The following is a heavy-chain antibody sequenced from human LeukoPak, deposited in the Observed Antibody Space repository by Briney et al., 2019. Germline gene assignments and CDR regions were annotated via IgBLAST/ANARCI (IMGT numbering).Heavy chain of an antibody. CDR2: ISSSSRYI. Sequence: GGSLRLSCAASGFTFSSYSMNWVRQAPGKGLEWVSSISSSSRYIYYADSVKGRFTISRDNAKNSLYLQMNSLRAEDTAVYYCARAPLGYCSGGSCYDLDYWGQGTLVTVSS. V-gene: IGHV3-21*01. CDR3: ARAPLGYCSGGSCYDLDY. CDR1: GFTFSSYS. J-gene: IGHJ4*02. D-gene: IGHD2-15*01.